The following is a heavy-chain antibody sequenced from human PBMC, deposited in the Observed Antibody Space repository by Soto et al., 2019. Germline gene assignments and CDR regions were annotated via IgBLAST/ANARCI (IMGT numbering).Heavy chain of an antibody. CDR2: ISSSSSTI. CDR3: AREARGSGNSLDY. Sequence: GGSLRLSCAASGFTFSTYIMNWVRQAPGKGLEWVSYISSSSSTIYYADSVKGRFTISRDNAKNSLYLQMNSLRDEDSAVYYCAREARGSGNSLDYWGQGTLVTVSS. V-gene: IGHV3-48*02. CDR1: GFTFSTYI. D-gene: IGHD3-16*01. J-gene: IGHJ4*02.